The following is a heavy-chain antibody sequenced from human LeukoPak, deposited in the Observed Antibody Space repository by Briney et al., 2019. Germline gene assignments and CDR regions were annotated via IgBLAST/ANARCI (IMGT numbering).Heavy chain of an antibody. J-gene: IGHJ4*02. CDR2: INPDNGNT. CDR3: ATYYCSTTSCYPYFFDY. Sequence: GASVKVSCKASGYXFTRYGISWVRQAPGQGREWLGWINPDNGNTKYAQKFQGRVTMTTDTSTSTAHMELRSLRSDDTAVYYCATYYCSTTSCYPYFFDYWGQGTLVTVSS. CDR1: GYXFTRYG. V-gene: IGHV1-18*01. D-gene: IGHD2-2*01.